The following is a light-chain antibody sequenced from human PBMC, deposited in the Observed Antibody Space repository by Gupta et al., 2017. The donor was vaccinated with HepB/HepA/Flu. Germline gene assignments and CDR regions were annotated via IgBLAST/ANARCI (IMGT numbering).Light chain of an antibody. J-gene: IGLJ2*01. CDR2: LNSDGSH. CDR3: QTWGTGIPPV. Sequence: QLVLTQSPSASASLGASVKLTCPLSSGHSNYAIAWHQQQPEKGPRYLMKLNSDGSHIKGDGIPDRFSGSRSGAERYLTISSLQSEDEAYYYCQTWGTGIPPVFGGGTNLTVL. V-gene: IGLV4-69*01. CDR1: SGHSNYA.